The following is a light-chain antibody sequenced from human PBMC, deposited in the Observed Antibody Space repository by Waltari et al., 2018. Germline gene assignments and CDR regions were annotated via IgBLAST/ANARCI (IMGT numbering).Light chain of an antibody. CDR3: QTGGHGTWV. J-gene: IGLJ3*02. Sequence: QLVLTQAPSASASLGASVKLTCTLSSGHSSNVVAWHQQQPEKGPLYLMKVNSVGSHGKGADSPYRVSGSSSGAEGYVTCSSLQSEDEADEYVQTGGHGTWVFGGGTKLTVL. V-gene: IGLV4-69*01. CDR1: SGHSSNV. CDR2: VNSVGSH.